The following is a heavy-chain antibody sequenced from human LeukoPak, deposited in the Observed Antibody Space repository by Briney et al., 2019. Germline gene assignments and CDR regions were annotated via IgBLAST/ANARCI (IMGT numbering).Heavy chain of an antibody. Sequence: TSETLSLTCTVSGGSISSYFWGWIRQPPGKGLEWIGSIYYSGSTYYNPSLKSRVTISVDTSKNQFSLNLSFVTAADTAVYYCARSDGYGLVGIWGQGTMVTVSS. V-gene: IGHV4-39*07. CDR2: IYYSGST. CDR3: ARSDGYGLVGI. CDR1: GGSISSYF. J-gene: IGHJ3*02. D-gene: IGHD3-10*01.